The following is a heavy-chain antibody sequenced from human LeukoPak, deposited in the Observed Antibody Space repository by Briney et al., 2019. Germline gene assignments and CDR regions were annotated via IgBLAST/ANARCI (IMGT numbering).Heavy chain of an antibody. CDR3: ARAAWELLETRKLTY. V-gene: IGHV4-34*01. Sequence: SETLSLTCAVSGGSFSGHYWSWISQPPGMGLEWMGEINHSGSTNYSPSLRSRVTISVDTSKNQFSLQRRSVTAADTAVYSCARAAWELLETRKLTYWGPGTLITVSS. D-gene: IGHD1-26*01. CDR1: GGSFSGHY. J-gene: IGHJ4*02. CDR2: INHSGST.